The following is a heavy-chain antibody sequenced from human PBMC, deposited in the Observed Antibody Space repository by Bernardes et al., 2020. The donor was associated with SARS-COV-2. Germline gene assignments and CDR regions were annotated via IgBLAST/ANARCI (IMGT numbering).Heavy chain of an antibody. CDR3: ARADCTSTSCHRGAYDI. CDR1: GFNFGDHW. V-gene: IGHV3-74*01. J-gene: IGHJ3*02. CDR2: INSGGGTT. D-gene: IGHD2-2*01. Sequence: GGSLRLSCEASGFNFGDHWMHWVRQAPGKGLVWVARINSGGGTTNYADSVKGRFTISRDNAKNTLSLQMNILRVEDTAVYYCARADCTSTSCHRGAYDIWGQGSMVAVSS.